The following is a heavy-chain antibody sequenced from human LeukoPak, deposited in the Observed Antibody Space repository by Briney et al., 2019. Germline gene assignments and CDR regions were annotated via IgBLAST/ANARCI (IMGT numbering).Heavy chain of an antibody. D-gene: IGHD2-2*01. Sequence: GGSLRLSCAASGFTFSSYSMNWVRQAPGKGLEWVSSISSSSSYIYYADSVKGRFTISRDNSRNTLYLQMNSLRAEDTAVYYCAKDSALGYCSSTSCYGSVYWGQGTLVTVSS. V-gene: IGHV3-21*04. CDR1: GFTFSSYS. CDR2: ISSSSSYI. J-gene: IGHJ4*02. CDR3: AKDSALGYCSSTSCYGSVY.